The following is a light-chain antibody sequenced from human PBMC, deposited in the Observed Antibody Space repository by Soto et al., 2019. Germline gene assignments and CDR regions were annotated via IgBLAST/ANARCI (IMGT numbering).Light chain of an antibody. CDR3: CSYAGSTTFYV. J-gene: IGLJ1*01. CDR2: EGS. V-gene: IGLV2-23*01. CDR1: SSDVGSYNP. Sequence: QSVLAQPASVSGSPGQSITISCTGTSSDVGSYNPVSWYQHHPGKAPKLMIYEGSKRPSGVSNRFSGSKSGNTASLTISGLQAEDEADYYCCSYAGSTTFYVFGTGTKVTV.